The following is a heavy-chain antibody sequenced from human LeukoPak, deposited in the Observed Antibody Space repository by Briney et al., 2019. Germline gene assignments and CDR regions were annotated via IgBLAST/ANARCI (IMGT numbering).Heavy chain of an antibody. CDR1: GFTFTSYA. D-gene: IGHD3-22*01. J-gene: IGHJ3*02. V-gene: IGHV3-23*01. CDR3: ARGDYYDSSGYYVDAFDI. CDR2: VSGTGITT. Sequence: GGSLRLSCAASGFTFTSYAMSWVRQAPGKGLEWVSSVSGTGITTYYADSVKARFTVSRDNSKDTVYLQMNSLRGEDTAVYYCARGDYYDSSGYYVDAFDIWGQGTMVTVSS.